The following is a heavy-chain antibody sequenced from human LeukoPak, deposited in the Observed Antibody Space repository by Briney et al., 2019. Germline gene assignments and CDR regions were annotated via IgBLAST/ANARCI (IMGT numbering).Heavy chain of an antibody. CDR2: IRSTANGYAT. Sequence: GGSLRLSCAASGFTFSGSALHWVRQASGKGLEWVGRIRSTANGYATAYAASVKGRFTISRDDSKNTAYLQMNSLKTEDTAVYYCTRGRRATHDYWGQGTLVTVSS. CDR3: TRGRRATHDY. J-gene: IGHJ4*02. D-gene: IGHD1-26*01. V-gene: IGHV3-73*01. CDR1: GFTFSGSA.